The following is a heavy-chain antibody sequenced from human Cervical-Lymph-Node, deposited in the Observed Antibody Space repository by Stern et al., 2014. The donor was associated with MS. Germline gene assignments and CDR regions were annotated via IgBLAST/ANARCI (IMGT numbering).Heavy chain of an antibody. CDR2: TCHRSWWYY. Sequence: QVQLLQSGPGLVKPSQTLSITCAISGDSVSSNRATWSWIRQSPSRGFEWLGRTCHRSWWYYDYAISVKSRVTISPDTSNNQFSLRLNSVTPEDTAVYYCARDVSSSPDAFDTWGLGTMVLVSS. J-gene: IGHJ3*02. CDR1: GDSVSSNRAT. V-gene: IGHV6-1*01. D-gene: IGHD6-6*01. CDR3: ARDVSSSPDAFDT.